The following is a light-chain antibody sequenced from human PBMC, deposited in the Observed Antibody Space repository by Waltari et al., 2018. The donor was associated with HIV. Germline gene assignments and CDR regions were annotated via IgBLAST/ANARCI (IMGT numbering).Light chain of an antibody. Sequence: QSALTQPRSVSGSPGQSVTVSCTGSNSDIGTYDYVSWYHQYPDKAPKLIIYDVSSRPLGVPDRFSGSKSGNTASLTISGLQAADEADYYCCSYAGSYTHIVLFGGGTKLTVL. CDR1: NSDIGTYDY. J-gene: IGLJ2*01. CDR2: DVS. V-gene: IGLV2-11*01. CDR3: CSYAGSYTHIVL.